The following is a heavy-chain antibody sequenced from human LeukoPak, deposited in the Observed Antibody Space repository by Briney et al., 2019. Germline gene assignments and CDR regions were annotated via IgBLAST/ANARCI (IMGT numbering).Heavy chain of an antibody. J-gene: IGHJ5*02. D-gene: IGHD6-19*01. V-gene: IGHV4-39*01. CDR1: GGSISSSSYY. CDR2: IYYSGST. CDR3: ARPAAVAGNWFDP. Sequence: SETLSLTCTVSGGSISSSSYYWGWIRQPPGKGLEWIGSIYYSGSTYYNPSLKSRVTISVDTSKNQFSLKLSSVTAADTAVYYCARPAAVAGNWFDPWGQGTLVTVSP.